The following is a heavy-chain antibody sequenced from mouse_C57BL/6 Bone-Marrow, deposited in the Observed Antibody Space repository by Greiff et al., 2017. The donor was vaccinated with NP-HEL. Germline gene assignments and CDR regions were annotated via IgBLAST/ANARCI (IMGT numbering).Heavy chain of an antibody. V-gene: IGHV1-81*01. CDR3: ARYIYGSSYDWYFDV. CDR2: IYPRSGNT. CDR1: GYTFTSYG. J-gene: IGHJ1*03. Sequence: VKVVESGAELARPGASVKLSCKASGYTFTSYGISWVKQRTGQGLEWIGEIYPRSGNTYYNEKFKGKATLTADKSSSTAYMELRSLTSEDSAVYFCARYIYGSSYDWYFDVWGTGTTVTVSS. D-gene: IGHD1-1*01.